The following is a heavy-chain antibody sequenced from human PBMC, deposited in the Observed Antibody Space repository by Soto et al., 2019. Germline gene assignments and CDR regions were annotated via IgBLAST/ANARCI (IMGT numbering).Heavy chain of an antibody. J-gene: IGHJ4*02. D-gene: IGHD2-21*02. CDR2: IDPSDSYT. Sequence: GESLKISCKGSRYSFTRYWISWVRQMPGKGLEWMGRIDPSDSYTNYSPSFQGHVTISADKSISTAYLQWSSLKASDTAMYYCARHSPCGGDCYDFDYWGQGTLVTV. CDR1: RYSFTRYW. V-gene: IGHV5-10-1*01. CDR3: ARHSPCGGDCYDFDY.